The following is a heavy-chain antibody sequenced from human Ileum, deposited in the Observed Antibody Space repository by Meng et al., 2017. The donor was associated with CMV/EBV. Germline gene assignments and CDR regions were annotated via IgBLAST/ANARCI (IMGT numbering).Heavy chain of an antibody. CDR2: INWNGGRT. D-gene: IGHD2-2*01. J-gene: IGHJ6*02. CDR3: ARGGYCSATSCTHAMDV. Sequence: GESLKISCVASGFTFDDYGMTWVRQVPGKGLEWISGINWNGGRTGYVDSVKGRFTISRDNAKKSLFLQMNSLRADDTAVYRCARGGYCSATSCTHAMDVWGQGTTVTV. V-gene: IGHV3-20*01. CDR1: GFTFDDYG.